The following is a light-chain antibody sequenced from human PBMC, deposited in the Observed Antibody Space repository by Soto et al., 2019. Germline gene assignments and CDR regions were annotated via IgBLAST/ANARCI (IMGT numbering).Light chain of an antibody. J-gene: IGKJ2*01. CDR3: LQYNSYPYT. V-gene: IGKV1-5*03. CDR1: QSISSW. Sequence: DIQMTQSPSTLSASVGDRVTISCRASQSISSWLAWYQQKPGKAPKLLIYTASNLESGVPSRFSGSGSGTEFTLTISSLQLDDFATYYCLQYNSYPYTFGQGTKLEIK. CDR2: TAS.